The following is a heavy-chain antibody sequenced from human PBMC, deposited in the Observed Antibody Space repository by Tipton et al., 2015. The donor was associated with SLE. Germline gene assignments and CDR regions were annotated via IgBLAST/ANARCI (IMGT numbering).Heavy chain of an antibody. Sequence: SLRLSCAASGFTLSSYWMHWVRHIPGKGLVWVSRMNSDGSYTNYADSVRGRFTISRDNAKNMLYLQMNSLRADDTAVYYCARGGKGGYYDTSGPFDYWGQGILVTVSS. CDR1: GFTLSSYW. V-gene: IGHV3-74*01. CDR3: ARGGKGGYYDTSGPFDY. CDR2: MNSDGSYT. D-gene: IGHD3-22*01. J-gene: IGHJ4*02.